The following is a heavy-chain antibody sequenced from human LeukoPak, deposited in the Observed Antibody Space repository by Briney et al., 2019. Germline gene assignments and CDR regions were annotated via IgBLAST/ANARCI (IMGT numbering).Heavy chain of an antibody. CDR1: GYTFTSYA. D-gene: IGHD2-2*01. Sequence: ASVKVSCKASGYTFTSYAMHWVRQAPGQRLEWMGWINAGNGNTKYSQKFQGRVTITRDTSASTAYMELSSLRSEDTAVYYCARYCSSTSCYWSDSFDIWGQGTMDTVSS. J-gene: IGHJ3*02. CDR3: ARYCSSTSCYWSDSFDI. V-gene: IGHV1-3*01. CDR2: INAGNGNT.